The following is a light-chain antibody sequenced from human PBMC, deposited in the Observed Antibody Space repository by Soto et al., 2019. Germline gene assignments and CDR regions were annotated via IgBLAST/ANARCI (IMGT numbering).Light chain of an antibody. Sequence: QSVLTQPASVSVSPGQSITISCTGTSSDVGGYDFVSWYQHHPGKAPKLIIYEVRTRPSGVSDRFSGSKSGNTASLTISGLQAQDEADYYCRSYTSDWGVFGTGTKVTVL. CDR3: RSYTSDWGV. J-gene: IGLJ1*01. CDR1: SSDVGGYDF. CDR2: EVR. V-gene: IGLV2-14*01.